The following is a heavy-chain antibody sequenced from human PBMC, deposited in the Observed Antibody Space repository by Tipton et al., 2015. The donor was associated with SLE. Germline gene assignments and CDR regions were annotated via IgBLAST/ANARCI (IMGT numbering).Heavy chain of an antibody. J-gene: IGHJ5*01. CDR1: GIKFDDYA. CDR2: MSWNSGSI. D-gene: IGHD2-2*03. V-gene: IGHV3-9*01. CDR3: ARDRYGYFYAVDS. Sequence: SLRLSCVVSGIKFDDYAMHWVRQVPGKGLEWVSGMSWNSGSIGYGDFVKGRFTISRDNAKNSLFLQMDNLRPEDTAVYYCARDRYGYFYAVDSWGHGTLVTVSS.